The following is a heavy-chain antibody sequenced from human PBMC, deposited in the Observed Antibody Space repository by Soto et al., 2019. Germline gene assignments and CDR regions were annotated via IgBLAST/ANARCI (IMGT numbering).Heavy chain of an antibody. CDR1: GFTFSAYA. CDR3: AKPPGFNNVVPAYFDY. V-gene: IGHV3-23*01. D-gene: IGHD2-15*01. CDR2: ISASAITT. J-gene: IGHJ4*02. Sequence: GGSLRLSCAGSGFTFSAYAMSWFRQAPGKGLEWVSSISASAITTYNTDSVRGRFTISRDNSRNTVYLQMNSLRAEDTAVYFCAKPPGFNNVVPAYFDYWGGGTRVTVSS.